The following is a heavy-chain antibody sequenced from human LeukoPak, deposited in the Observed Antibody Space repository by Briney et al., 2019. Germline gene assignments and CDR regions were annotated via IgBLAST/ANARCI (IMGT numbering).Heavy chain of an antibody. CDR3: ARDIYYDSSGYYGSVY. Sequence: GGSLRLSCSASGFTFSSYSMNWVRQAPGKGLEWVSYISSSSSTIYYADSVKGRFTISRDNAKNSLYLQMNSLRAEDTAVYYCARDIYYDSSGYYGSVYWGQGTLVTVSS. CDR1: GFTFSSYS. D-gene: IGHD3-22*01. CDR2: ISSSSSTI. V-gene: IGHV3-48*04. J-gene: IGHJ4*02.